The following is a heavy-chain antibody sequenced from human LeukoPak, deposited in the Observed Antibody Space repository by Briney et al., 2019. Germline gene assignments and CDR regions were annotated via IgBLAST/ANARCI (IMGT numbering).Heavy chain of an antibody. V-gene: IGHV3-21*01. CDR3: ARGTRLRQATTAPEAGY. CDR1: GFTFSSYS. D-gene: IGHD5-12*01. CDR2: ISSSSSYI. Sequence: KPGGSLRLSCAASGFTFSSYSMNWVRQAPGKGLEWVSSISSSSSYIYYADSVKGRFTISRDNAKNSLYLQMNSLRAEDTAVYYCARGTRLRQATTAPEAGYWGQGTLVIVSS. J-gene: IGHJ4*02.